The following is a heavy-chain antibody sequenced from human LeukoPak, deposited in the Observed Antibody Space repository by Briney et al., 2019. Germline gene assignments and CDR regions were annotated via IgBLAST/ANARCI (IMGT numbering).Heavy chain of an antibody. V-gene: IGHV1-69*04. Sequence: SVKVSCKASGGTFSSYAISWVRQAPGQGLEWMGRIIPILGIANYAQKFQVRVTITADKSTSTAYIELSSLRSEDTAVYYCATSRDGYNWFDYWGQGTLVTVSS. CDR1: GGTFSSYA. CDR3: ATSRDGYNWFDY. CDR2: IIPILGIA. D-gene: IGHD5-24*01. J-gene: IGHJ4*02.